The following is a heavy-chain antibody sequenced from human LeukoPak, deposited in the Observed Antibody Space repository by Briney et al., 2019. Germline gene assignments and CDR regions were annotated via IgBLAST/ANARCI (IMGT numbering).Heavy chain of an antibody. J-gene: IGHJ4*02. CDR2: IYYSGST. CDR3: ARAGGLLLWFGELLPYYFDY. Sequence: SETLSLTCTVSGGSISSGGYYWSWIRPHPGKGVEWIGYIYYSGSTYYNPSLKSRVTISVDTSKNQFSLKLSSVTAADTAVYYCARAGGLLLWFGELLPYYFDYGSQGTLVTVSS. D-gene: IGHD3-10*01. V-gene: IGHV4-31*03. CDR1: GGSISSGGYY.